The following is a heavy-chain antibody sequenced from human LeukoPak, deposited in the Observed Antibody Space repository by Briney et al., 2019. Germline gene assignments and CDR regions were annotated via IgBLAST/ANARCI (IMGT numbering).Heavy chain of an antibody. V-gene: IGHV1-46*01. Sequence: ASVKVSCKASGYTFTSYYMHWVRQAPGQGLEWMGIINPSGGSTSYAQKFQGRVTMTRDTSTSTAYMELRSLRSDDTAVYYCARDPGEVYCSSTSCTYFDYWGQGTLVTVSS. CDR2: INPSGGST. J-gene: IGHJ4*02. D-gene: IGHD2-2*01. CDR1: GYTFTSYY. CDR3: ARDPGEVYCSSTSCTYFDY.